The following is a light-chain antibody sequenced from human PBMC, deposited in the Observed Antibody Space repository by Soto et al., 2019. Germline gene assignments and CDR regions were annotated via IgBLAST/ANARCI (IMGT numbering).Light chain of an antibody. CDR3: VSYTTSASYV. Sequence: QSALTQPASVSGSPGQSITIYCTGTSXDVGNYIFVSWYRQHPGKAPKLMIYDINNRPSGVSNRFSGSKSGNTASLTISGLQAEDEADYYCVSYTTSASYVFRTGTKVTVL. V-gene: IGLV2-14*01. CDR2: DIN. J-gene: IGLJ1*01. CDR1: SXDVGNYIF.